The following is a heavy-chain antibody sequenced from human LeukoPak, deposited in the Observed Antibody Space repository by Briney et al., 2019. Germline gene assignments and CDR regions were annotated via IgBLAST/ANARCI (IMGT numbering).Heavy chain of an antibody. Sequence: KPSETLSLTCTVSGGSLSSSSYYWGWIRQPPGKGLEWIGSIYYSGSTYYNPSLKSRVTISVDTTKNQFSLKRSSVTAADTAVYYSASQGSIAAAGTRYWGQGTLVTVSS. CDR2: IYYSGST. V-gene: IGHV4-39*01. CDR1: GGSLSSSSYY. D-gene: IGHD6-13*01. J-gene: IGHJ4*02. CDR3: ASQGSIAAAGTRY.